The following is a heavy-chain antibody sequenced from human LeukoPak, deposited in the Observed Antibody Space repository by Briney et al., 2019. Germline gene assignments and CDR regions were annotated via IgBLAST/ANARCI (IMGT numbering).Heavy chain of an antibody. CDR2: INPNSGGT. D-gene: IGHD3-22*01. Sequence: ASVKVSCKASGYTFTGYYMHWVRQAPGQGLEWMGWINPNSGGTNYAQKFQGRVTMTRDTSISTAYMELSRLRSDDTAVYYCARVTGVRNLYYDSRRGRFDPWGQGTLVTVSS. CDR3: ARVTGVRNLYYDSRRGRFDP. CDR1: GYTFTGYY. J-gene: IGHJ5*02. V-gene: IGHV1-2*02.